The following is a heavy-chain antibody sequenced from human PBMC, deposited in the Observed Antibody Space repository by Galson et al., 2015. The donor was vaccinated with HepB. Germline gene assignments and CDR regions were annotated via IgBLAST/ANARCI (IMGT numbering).Heavy chain of an antibody. CDR1: GFTFSSYG. D-gene: IGHD6-13*01. Sequence: SLRLSCAASGFTFSSYGMHWVRQAPGKGLEWVAVIWYDGSNKYYADSVKGRFTISRDNSKNTLYLQMNSLRVEDTAVYYCARGGYSSSWYLTPDYYYGMDVWGQGTAVTVSS. CDR3: ARGGYSSSWYLTPDYYYGMDV. J-gene: IGHJ6*02. V-gene: IGHV3-33*01. CDR2: IWYDGSNK.